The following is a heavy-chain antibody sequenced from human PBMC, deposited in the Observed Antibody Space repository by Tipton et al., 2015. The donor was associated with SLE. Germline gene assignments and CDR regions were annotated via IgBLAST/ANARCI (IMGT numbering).Heavy chain of an antibody. Sequence: QSGPEVKKPGASVKVSCKASGYTFTSYGISWVRQAPGQGLEWMGWISAYNGNTNYAQKLQGKVTMTPDTSTSTAYMELRSLRSDYTAVCYWARAIVVVPGHYYMDVWGKGTTVTISS. V-gene: IGHV1-18*01. CDR3: ARAIVVVPGHYYMDV. J-gene: IGHJ6*03. CDR2: ISAYNGNT. CDR1: GYTFTSYG. D-gene: IGHD2-2*01.